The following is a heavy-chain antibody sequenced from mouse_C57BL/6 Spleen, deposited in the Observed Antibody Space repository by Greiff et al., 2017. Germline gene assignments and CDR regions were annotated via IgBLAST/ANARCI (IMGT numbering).Heavy chain of an antibody. Sequence: VQLQQPGAELVKPGASVKMSCKASGYTFTSYWITWVKQRPGQGLEWIGDIYPGSGSTNYNEKFKSKATLTVDTSSSTAYMQLSSLTSEDSAVYYCARGRIYYGSSDYAMDYWGQGTSVTVSS. J-gene: IGHJ4*01. D-gene: IGHD1-1*01. CDR3: ARGRIYYGSSDYAMDY. CDR2: IYPGSGST. V-gene: IGHV1-55*01. CDR1: GYTFTSYW.